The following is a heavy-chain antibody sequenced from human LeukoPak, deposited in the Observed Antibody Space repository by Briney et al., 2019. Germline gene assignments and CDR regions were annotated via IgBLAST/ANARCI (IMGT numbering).Heavy chain of an antibody. J-gene: IGHJ4*02. D-gene: IGHD4-11*01. CDR2: IYYTGAT. V-gene: IGHV4-39*01. CDR3: AALTTVSSVDY. CDR1: GGSISSSSYY. Sequence: SETLSLTCTVSGGSISSSSYYWGWIRQPPGKGLEWIGTIYYTGATYYTPSLKSRVTISGDTSKNQFSLKLTSVTATDTAVYYCAALTTVSSVDYWGQGTLVTVSP.